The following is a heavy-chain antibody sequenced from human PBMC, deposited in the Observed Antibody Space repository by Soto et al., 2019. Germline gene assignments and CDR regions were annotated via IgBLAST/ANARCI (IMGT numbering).Heavy chain of an antibody. CDR3: ARERPDGARLDP. Sequence: SETLSLTYTVSGGSISSGDYYWSLIRQPPGKGLEWIGYIYYSGSTFYNPSLKSRVTISVDTSKNQFSLKLSSVPAADTAVYYCARERPDGARLDPWGQGTLVTVSS. D-gene: IGHD6-6*01. CDR2: IYYSGST. CDR1: GGSISSGDYY. V-gene: IGHV4-30-4*01. J-gene: IGHJ5*02.